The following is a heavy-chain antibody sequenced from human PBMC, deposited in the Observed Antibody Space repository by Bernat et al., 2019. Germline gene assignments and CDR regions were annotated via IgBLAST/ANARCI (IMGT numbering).Heavy chain of an antibody. CDR1: GFTFSSYA. J-gene: IGHJ5*02. CDR3: ARDRGGWFDP. Sequence: VQLVESGGGLVQPGGSLRLSCAASGFTFSSYAMHWVRQAPGKGLEWVAVISCDGSNKYYADSVKGRFTISRDNSKNTLYLQMNSLRAEDTAVYYCARDRGGWFDPWGQGTLVTVSS. D-gene: IGHD3-10*01. CDR2: ISCDGSNK. V-gene: IGHV3-30*07.